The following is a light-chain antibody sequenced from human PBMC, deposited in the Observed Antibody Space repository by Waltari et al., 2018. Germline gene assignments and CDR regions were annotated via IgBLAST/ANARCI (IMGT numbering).Light chain of an antibody. V-gene: IGKV3-15*01. CDR2: GAS. Sequence: ETVMTQSPATLSVSPGESATLSCRTSQTVSSNLAWYQQKPGQAPRLLIYGASIRATGVPARFSSSGSGTQFTLTIHSLQSEDFAIYYCQQYNTWPPWTFGQGTKVDIK. J-gene: IGKJ1*01. CDR3: QQYNTWPPWT. CDR1: QTVSSN.